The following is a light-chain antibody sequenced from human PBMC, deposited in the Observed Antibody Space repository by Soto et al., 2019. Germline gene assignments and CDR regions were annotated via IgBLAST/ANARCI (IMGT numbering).Light chain of an antibody. V-gene: IGKV3-20*01. J-gene: IGKJ1*01. CDR2: GAS. Sequence: EIVLTQSPGTPSLSPGERATLCCRASQSVSSSYLAWYQQKPGQAPRLLIYGASSRATGIPDRFSGSGSGTDFTLTISRLEPEDFAVYYCQQYGSSLWTFGQGTKVDIK. CDR3: QQYGSSLWT. CDR1: QSVSSSY.